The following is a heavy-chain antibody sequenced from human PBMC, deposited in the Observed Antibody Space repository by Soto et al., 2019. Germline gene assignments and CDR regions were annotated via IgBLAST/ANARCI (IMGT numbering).Heavy chain of an antibody. D-gene: IGHD4-17*01. CDR3: ARDRGTTVTQSYYYYYGMDV. J-gene: IGHJ6*02. CDR2: IYYSGST. Sequence: SETLSLTCTVSGGSISSYYWSWIRQPPGKGLEWIGYIYYSGSTNYNPSLKSRVTISVDTSKTQFSLKLSSVTAADTAVYYCARDRGTTVTQSYYYYYGMDVWGQGTTVTVSS. V-gene: IGHV4-59*01. CDR1: GGSISSYY.